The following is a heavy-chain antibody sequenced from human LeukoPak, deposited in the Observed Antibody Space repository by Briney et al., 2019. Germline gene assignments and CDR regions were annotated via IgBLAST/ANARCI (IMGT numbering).Heavy chain of an antibody. V-gene: IGHV3-23*01. Sequence: GGSLRLSCAASGFIFSDYAMNWVRQAPGKGLEWVSGIGGGGGSTYYADSVKGRFTISRDNSKNTLYLQMNSLRAEDTAVYYCAGAIGSIWYEFDYWGQGTLVTVSS. CDR1: GFIFSDYA. CDR2: IGGGGGST. J-gene: IGHJ4*02. D-gene: IGHD6-13*01. CDR3: AGAIGSIWYEFDY.